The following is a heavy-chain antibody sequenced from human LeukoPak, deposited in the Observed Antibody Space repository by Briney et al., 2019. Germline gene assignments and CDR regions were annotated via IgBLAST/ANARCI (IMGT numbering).Heavy chain of an antibody. V-gene: IGHV4-4*07. Sequence: PSEALSLXCTVSGGSSSSYYWSWIRLPAGKGLESIGRIYTSGSTNYNPSLKSRVTMSVDTSKNQFSLKLSSVTAADTAVYYCARTLGLFYYFDYWGQGTLVTVSS. D-gene: IGHD3-16*01. CDR2: IYTSGST. CDR1: GGSSSSYY. J-gene: IGHJ4*02. CDR3: ARTLGLFYYFDY.